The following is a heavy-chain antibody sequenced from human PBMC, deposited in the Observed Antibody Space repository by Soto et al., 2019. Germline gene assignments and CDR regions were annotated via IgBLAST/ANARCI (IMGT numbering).Heavy chain of an antibody. V-gene: IGHV1-69*02. CDR1: GGTFSSYT. Sequence: ASVKVSCKASGGTFSSYTISWVRQAPGQGLEWMGRIIPILGIANYAQKFQGRVTITADKSTSTAYMELSSLRSEDTAVYYCSRDSSSWYTTPDAFDIWGQGTMVTVSS. CDR3: SRDSSSWYTTPDAFDI. J-gene: IGHJ3*02. D-gene: IGHD6-13*01. CDR2: IIPILGIA.